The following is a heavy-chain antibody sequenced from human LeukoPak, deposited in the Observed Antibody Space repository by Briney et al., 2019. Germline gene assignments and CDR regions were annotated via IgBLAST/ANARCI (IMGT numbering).Heavy chain of an antibody. CDR2: IYYRGTT. Sequence: SETLSLTCTVSTDSISSYYWSWIRQPPGKGLEWIGCIYYRGTTNYNPSLKSRVTISVDTSKNQFSLKLNSVTAADTAVYYCARDVTCRGGSCYSRRFDPWGQGTLVTVSS. V-gene: IGHV4-59*01. CDR1: TDSISSYY. J-gene: IGHJ5*02. D-gene: IGHD2-15*01. CDR3: ARDVTCRGGSCYSRRFDP.